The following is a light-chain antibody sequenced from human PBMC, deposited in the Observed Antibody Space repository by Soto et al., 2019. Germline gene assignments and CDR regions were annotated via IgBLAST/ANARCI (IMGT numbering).Light chain of an antibody. Sequence: SYELTQPPSVSVSPGQTASITCSGDKLGEKYASWYQQKPGQPPVVVISQDWKRPSGIPERFSGSTSGNTATLTITGPQALDEADYYCQAWDNTTVVFGGGTKVTVL. CDR3: QAWDNTTVV. V-gene: IGLV3-1*01. CDR2: QDW. CDR1: KLGEKY. J-gene: IGLJ2*01.